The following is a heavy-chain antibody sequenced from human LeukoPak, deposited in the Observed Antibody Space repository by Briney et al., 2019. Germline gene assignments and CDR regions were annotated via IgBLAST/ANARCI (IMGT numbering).Heavy chain of an antibody. CDR3: AKSKGGKTITIFGVAGAFDI. V-gene: IGHV3-66*01. Sequence: PGGSLRLSCAASGFTVSSNYMSWVRQAPGKGLEWVSVIYSGGSTYYADSVKGRFTISRDNSKNTLYLQMNSLRAEDTAVYYCAKSKGGKTITIFGVAGAFDIWGQGTMVTVSS. CDR2: IYSGGST. CDR1: GFTVSSNY. D-gene: IGHD3-3*01. J-gene: IGHJ3*02.